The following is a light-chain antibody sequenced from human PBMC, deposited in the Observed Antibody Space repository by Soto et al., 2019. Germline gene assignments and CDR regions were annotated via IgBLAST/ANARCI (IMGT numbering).Light chain of an antibody. V-gene: IGKV3-15*01. CDR1: QSVSSN. CDR2: VAS. CDR3: QQYNNWLSIT. J-gene: IGKJ5*01. Sequence: EIVMTQSPGTLSVSPGERATLSCRASQSVSSNLAWYQQKHGQAPRLLIYVASTRATGIPARFSGSASGTEFTLTFSSLQSEDFAVYYCQQYNNWLSITFGQGTRLEIK.